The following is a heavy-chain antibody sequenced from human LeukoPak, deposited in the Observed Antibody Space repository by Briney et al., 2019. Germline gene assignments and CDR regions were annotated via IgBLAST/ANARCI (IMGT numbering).Heavy chain of an antibody. Sequence: GGSLRPSCAASGSTFSDYYMSWIRRAPGKGLEWVSYISSSGSTIYYADSVKGRFTISRDNAKNSLYLQMNSLRAEDTAVYYCAREYWPYYFDYWGQGTLVTVSS. CDR3: AREYWPYYFDY. D-gene: IGHD2-8*02. V-gene: IGHV3-11*04. CDR2: ISSSGSTI. J-gene: IGHJ4*02. CDR1: GSTFSDYY.